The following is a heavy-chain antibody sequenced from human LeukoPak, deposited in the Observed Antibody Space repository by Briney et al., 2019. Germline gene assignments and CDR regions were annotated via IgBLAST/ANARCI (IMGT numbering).Heavy chain of an antibody. V-gene: IGHV5-51*01. CDR3: ARQTAMGRSGDY. D-gene: IGHD5-18*01. J-gene: IGHJ4*02. CDR1: GYSFTNYW. Sequence: KCGESLKISCTASGYSFTNYWIGWVRQMPGKGLEWMGIIDPSDSETRYTPSFQGQVTISADKSLSTAYLQWNGLKASDTAMYYCARQTAMGRSGDYWGQGTLVIVSS. CDR2: IDPSDSET.